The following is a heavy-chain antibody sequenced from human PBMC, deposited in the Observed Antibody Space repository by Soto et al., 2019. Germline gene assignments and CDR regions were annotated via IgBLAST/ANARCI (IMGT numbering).Heavy chain of an antibody. CDR3: ARDLGAAAPYYYGMDV. D-gene: IGHD6-13*01. Sequence: ASETLSLTCAVYGGSFSGYYWSWIRQPPGKGLEWIGEINHSGSTNYNPSLKSRVTISVDTSKNQFSLKLSSVTAADTAVYYCARDLGAAAPYYYGMDVWGQGTTVTVSS. CDR2: INHSGST. J-gene: IGHJ6*02. V-gene: IGHV4-34*01. CDR1: GGSFSGYY.